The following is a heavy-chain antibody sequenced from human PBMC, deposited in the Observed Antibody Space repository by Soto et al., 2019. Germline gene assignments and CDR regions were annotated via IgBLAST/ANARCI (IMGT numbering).Heavy chain of an antibody. CDR3: ANDLKRITMTHS. J-gene: IGHJ4*02. CDR2: ISAGGGST. V-gene: IGHV3-23*01. CDR1: GFTFSSYA. Sequence: GGSLRLSCAASGFTFSSYAMSWVRQAPGKGLEWVSAISAGGGSTYYADSVKGRFTISRDNSKNTLYLQMNSLRAEDTAVYYCANDLKRITMTHSWGQGTLVTVSS. D-gene: IGHD3-22*01.